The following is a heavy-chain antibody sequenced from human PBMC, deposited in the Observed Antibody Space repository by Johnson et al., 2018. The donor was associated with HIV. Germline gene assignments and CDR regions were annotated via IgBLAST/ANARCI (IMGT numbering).Heavy chain of an antibody. CDR1: GFSIDDYG. Sequence: EVQLVESGGGLIQPGGSLRLSCAASGFSIDDYGMSWARQAPGKGLEWVSGINWNGGSRGYADSVKGRFTISKDNAKNSLYLQMNSLRAEDTALYYCARDFVAFGECTAFDLWGQGTMVTVSS. V-gene: IGHV3-20*04. D-gene: IGHD3-10*01. J-gene: IGHJ3*01. CDR2: INWNGGSR. CDR3: ARDFVAFGECTAFDL.